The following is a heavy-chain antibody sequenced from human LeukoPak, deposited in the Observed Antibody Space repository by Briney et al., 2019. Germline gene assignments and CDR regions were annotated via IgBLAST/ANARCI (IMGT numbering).Heavy chain of an antibody. J-gene: IGHJ4*02. CDR2: IYTTGST. CDR1: GGSISSYY. CDR3: ARDSHLTQFDY. Sequence: SETLSLTCTVSGGSISSYYWTWIRQPAGKGLEWIGRIYTTGSTNYNPSLKSRVTMSVGTSENQFSLKLSSVTAADTAVYYCARDSHLTQFDYWGQGTLVTVSS. V-gene: IGHV4-4*07.